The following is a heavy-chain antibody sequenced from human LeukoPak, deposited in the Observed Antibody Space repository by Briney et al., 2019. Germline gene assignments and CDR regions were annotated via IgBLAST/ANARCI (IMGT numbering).Heavy chain of an antibody. Sequence: ASVKVSCKASGYTFTSYAMNWVRQAPGQGLEWMGWINTNTGNPTYAQGLTGRFVFSLDTSVSTAYLQISSLKAEDTAVYYCASNIIVATIRDPNDAFDIWGQGTMVTVSS. CDR3: ASNIIVATIRDPNDAFDI. CDR2: INTNTGNP. J-gene: IGHJ3*02. V-gene: IGHV7-4-1*02. CDR1: GYTFTSYA. D-gene: IGHD5-12*01.